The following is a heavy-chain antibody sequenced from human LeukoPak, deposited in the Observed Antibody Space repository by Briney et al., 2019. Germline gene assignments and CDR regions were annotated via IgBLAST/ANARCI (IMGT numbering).Heavy chain of an antibody. CDR2: IYYSGST. CDR1: GGSISSYY. J-gene: IGHJ3*02. CDR3: ARLLFQYAFDI. V-gene: IGHV4-59*01. D-gene: IGHD2-21*02. Sequence: SETLSLTCTVSGGSISSYYWSWIRQPPGKGLEWIGYIYYSGSTNYNPSLKSRVTISVDTSKNQFSLKLSSVTAADTAVYYCARLLFQYAFDIWGQGTMVTVSS.